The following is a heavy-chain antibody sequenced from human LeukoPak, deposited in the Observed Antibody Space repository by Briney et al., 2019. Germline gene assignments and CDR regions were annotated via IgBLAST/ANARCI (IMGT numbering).Heavy chain of an antibody. V-gene: IGHV4-61*02. J-gene: IGHJ5*02. D-gene: IGHD3-9*01. CDR3: ARGIYFDRSDYFDP. Sequence: SETLSLTCTVSGVSISSGSFSWSWIRQPAGKGLEWVGRIVSTGSTCYNPSVKSRVAISLVTSNNKFSLKLISVAAADPAVYYCARGIYFDRSDYFDPWGQGTLVTVSS. CDR1: GVSISSGSFS. CDR2: IVSTGST.